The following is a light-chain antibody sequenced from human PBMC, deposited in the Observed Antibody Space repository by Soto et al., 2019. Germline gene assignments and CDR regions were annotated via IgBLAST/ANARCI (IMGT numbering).Light chain of an antibody. CDR1: QSVSSSY. J-gene: IGKJ1*01. Sequence: DIVFRHSPGTLSLSPGERATLSCRASQSVSSSYLAWYQQKPGQAPRLLIYGASSRATGIPDRFSGSGSGTDFTLTISRLEPEDFAVYYCQQYDSSPKTFGQGTKVDIK. V-gene: IGKV3-20*01. CDR3: QQYDSSPKT. CDR2: GAS.